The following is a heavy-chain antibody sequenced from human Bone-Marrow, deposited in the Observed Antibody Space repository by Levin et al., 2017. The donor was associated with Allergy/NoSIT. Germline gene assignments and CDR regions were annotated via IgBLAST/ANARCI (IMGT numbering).Heavy chain of an antibody. J-gene: IGHJ5*02. V-gene: IGHV3-66*01. Sequence: GGSLRLSCAASGFAVRSNYMNWVRQAPGKGLEWVSVIYSDGDTRYADSVKGRFTISRDNSKNTLYLQMNSLRADDTAVYYCARGRELYDRFDPWGQGTLVTVSS. CDR2: IYSDGDT. D-gene: IGHD1-7*01. CDR1: GFAVRSNY. CDR3: ARGRELYDRFDP.